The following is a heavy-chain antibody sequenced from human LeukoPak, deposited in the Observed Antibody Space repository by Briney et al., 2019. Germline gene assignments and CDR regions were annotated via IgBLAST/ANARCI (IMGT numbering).Heavy chain of an antibody. V-gene: IGHV4-59*08. CDR3: ARRTAKWNHRSPEFDP. CDR1: GGSISGYY. D-gene: IGHD1-14*01. CDR2: IYFGGTT. Sequence: PSETLSLTCTVSGGSISGYYWSWIRQPPGKGLEWIGDIYFGGTTNYKTSLKSRVTISLHTSTNQFSLNLTSVTAADTAEYFCARRTAKWNHRSPEFDPWGQGTPVIVSS. J-gene: IGHJ5*01.